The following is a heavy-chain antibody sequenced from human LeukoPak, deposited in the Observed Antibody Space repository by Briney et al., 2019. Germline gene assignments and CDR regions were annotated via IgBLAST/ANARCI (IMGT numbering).Heavy chain of an antibody. CDR2: ISGSGGST. CDR3: AKARSDDSSGYCFDY. J-gene: IGHJ4*02. CDR1: GFTFSSYA. D-gene: IGHD3-22*01. Sequence: PGGSLRLSCAASGFTFSSYAMSWVRQAPGKGLEWVSAISGSGGSTYYADSMKGRFTISRDNSKNTLYLQMNSLRAEDTAVYYCAKARSDDSSGYCFDYWGQGTLVTVSS. V-gene: IGHV3-23*01.